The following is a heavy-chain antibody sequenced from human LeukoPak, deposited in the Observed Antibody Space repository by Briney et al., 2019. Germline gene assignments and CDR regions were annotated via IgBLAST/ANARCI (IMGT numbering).Heavy chain of an antibody. J-gene: IGHJ4*02. CDR3: ASAGSGLY. CDR1: GITFTNAW. D-gene: IGHD6-19*01. CDR2: ISSSSSTI. V-gene: IGHV3-48*02. Sequence: GGSLRLSCAASGITFTNAWMSWVRQAPGKGLEWVSYISSSSSTIYYADSVKGRFTISRDNAKNSLYLQMNSLRDEDTAVYYCASAGSGLYWGQGTLVTVSS.